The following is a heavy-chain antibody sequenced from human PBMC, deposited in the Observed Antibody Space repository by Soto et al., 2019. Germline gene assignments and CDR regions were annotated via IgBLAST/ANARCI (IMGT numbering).Heavy chain of an antibody. Sequence: EVQLVESGGDLVQPGGSLRLSCSDSRFTLSVYWMYWVRQAPGKWLYWVAYIKKDGSEKNYVDSVMGRFTISRDNAKNSLYLQMNSLRTADTAVYYCARGARIWGHGTMVTVS. J-gene: IGHJ3*01. CDR1: RFTLSVYW. CDR3: ARGARI. CDR2: IKKDGSEK. V-gene: IGHV3-7*01. D-gene: IGHD2-15*01.